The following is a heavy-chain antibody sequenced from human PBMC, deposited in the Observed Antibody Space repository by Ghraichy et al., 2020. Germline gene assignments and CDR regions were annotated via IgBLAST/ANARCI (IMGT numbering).Heavy chain of an antibody. J-gene: IGHJ4*02. CDR3: AHRGREFFTLGLFDY. CDR1: GFSLSTSGVG. Sequence: SGPTLVKPTQTLTLTCTFSGFSLSTSGVGVGWIRQPPGKALEWLALIYWDDDKRYSPSLKSRLTITKDTSKNQVVLTMTNMDPVDTATYYCAHRGREFFTLGLFDYWGQGTLVTVSS. V-gene: IGHV2-5*02. D-gene: IGHD3-16*01. CDR2: IYWDDDK.